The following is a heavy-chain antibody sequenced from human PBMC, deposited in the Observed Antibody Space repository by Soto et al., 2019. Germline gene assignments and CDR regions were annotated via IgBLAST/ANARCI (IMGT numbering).Heavy chain of an antibody. D-gene: IGHD3-10*01. CDR1: GGSISSSNYY. J-gene: IGHJ4*02. CDR3: ARSKTDSGGRDFDY. Sequence: SETLSLTCNVSGGSISSSNYYWGWIRQPPGKGLEWIGSVYYRGGTYYNPSLKNRVTIFMGTSNNQFSLKLTSVTAADTAVYYCARSKTDSGGRDFDYWGQGTLVTVSS. V-gene: IGHV4-39*01. CDR2: VYYRGGT.